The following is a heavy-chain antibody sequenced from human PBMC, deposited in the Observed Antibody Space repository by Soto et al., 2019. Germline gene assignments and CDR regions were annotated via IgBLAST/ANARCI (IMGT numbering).Heavy chain of an antibody. CDR1: GFTFSTYS. J-gene: IGHJ6*02. V-gene: IGHV3-21*01. Sequence: GGSLRLSCVGSGFTFSTYSINWVRQAPGKGLEWFSSISSRSDIYYADSVKGRFTISRDNAKNSVSLQMNSLRAEDTAVYYCAREYTAWPLAYGLDVWGQGTTVTVSS. D-gene: IGHD2-2*02. CDR3: AREYTAWPLAYGLDV. CDR2: ISSRSDI.